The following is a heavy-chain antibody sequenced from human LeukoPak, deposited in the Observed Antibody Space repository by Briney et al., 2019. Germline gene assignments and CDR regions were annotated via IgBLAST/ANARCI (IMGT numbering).Heavy chain of an antibody. J-gene: IGHJ4*02. CDR1: GFTFSSYG. CDR2: ISYDGSNK. Sequence: GGSLRLSCAASGFTFSSYGMHWVRQAPGKGLEWVAVISYDGSNKYYADSVKGRFTISRDNSKNTLYLQMNSLRAEDTAVYYCARDHRNCSGGSCYIPYYFDYWGQGTLVTVSS. CDR3: ARDHRNCSGGSCYIPYYFDY. D-gene: IGHD2-15*01. V-gene: IGHV3-30*03.